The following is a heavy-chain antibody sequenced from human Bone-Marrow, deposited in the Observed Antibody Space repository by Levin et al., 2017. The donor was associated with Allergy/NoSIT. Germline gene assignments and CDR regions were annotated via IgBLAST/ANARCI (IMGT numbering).Heavy chain of an antibody. CDR3: ARDVHDARGGS. CDR1: GFIFSNYG. Sequence: GGSLRLSCAASGFIFSNYGMHWFRQAPGKGLEWVALIWFDGSNTYYADSVKGRFTISRDNSKNTLYLQMSSLRPEDTAVYHCARDVHDARGGSWGQGTLVSVSS. D-gene: IGHD3-16*01. V-gene: IGHV3-33*01. J-gene: IGHJ5*02. CDR2: IWFDGSNT.